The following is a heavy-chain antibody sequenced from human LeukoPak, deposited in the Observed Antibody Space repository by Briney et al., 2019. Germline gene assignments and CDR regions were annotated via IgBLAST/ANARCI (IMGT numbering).Heavy chain of an antibody. CDR3: ARIHNLGILAHFDY. CDR1: GFTFSSYA. D-gene: IGHD1-1*01. V-gene: IGHV3-48*03. CDR2: INSGGSTL. J-gene: IGHJ4*02. Sequence: GGSLRLSCAASGFTFSSYAMSWVRQAPGKGLEWVSYINSGGSTLYYADSVKGRFTISRDNAKNSLYLQMNSLRAEDTAVYYCARIHNLGILAHFDYWGQGTLVTVSS.